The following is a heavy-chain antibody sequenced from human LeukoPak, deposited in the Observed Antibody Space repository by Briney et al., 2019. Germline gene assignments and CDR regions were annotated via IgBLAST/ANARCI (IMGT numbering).Heavy chain of an antibody. CDR1: GYTFTSYD. Sequence: ASVKVSCKASGYTFTSYDTNWVRQATGQGLEWMGWMNPNSGNTGYAQKFQGRVTMTRNTSISTAYMELSSLRSEDTAVYYCARNYCSSTSCRYWFDPWGQGTLVTVSS. J-gene: IGHJ5*02. V-gene: IGHV1-8*01. CDR3: ARNYCSSTSCRYWFDP. CDR2: MNPNSGNT. D-gene: IGHD2-2*01.